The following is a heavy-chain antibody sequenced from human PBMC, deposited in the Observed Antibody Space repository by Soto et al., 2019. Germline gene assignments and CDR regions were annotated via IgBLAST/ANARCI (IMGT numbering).Heavy chain of an antibody. CDR3: ARGHEIAAAGMLGV. V-gene: IGHV4-61*01. CDR1: GASVSNGSYY. Sequence: SETLSLTCTVSGASVSNGSYYWSWIRQPPGKGLEWIGYIYYSGSTNYNPSLKSRVTISVDTSKNQFSLKLSSVTAADTAVYYCARGHEIAAAGMLGVWGKGTTVTVSS. CDR2: IYYSGST. J-gene: IGHJ6*04. D-gene: IGHD6-13*01.